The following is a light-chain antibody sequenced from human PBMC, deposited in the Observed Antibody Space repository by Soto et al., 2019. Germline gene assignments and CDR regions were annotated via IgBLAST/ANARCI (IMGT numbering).Light chain of an antibody. CDR2: DAS. V-gene: IGKV1-33*01. J-gene: IGKJ3*01. CDR1: QDISNY. Sequence: DIQMTQSPSSLSASVGDRVTITCQASQDISNYLNWYQQKPGKAPKLLIYDASNLETGVPSGFSGSGSETDFTFTISSLQPEDIATYYCQQYDNLPLTFGPGTKVDIK. CDR3: QQYDNLPLT.